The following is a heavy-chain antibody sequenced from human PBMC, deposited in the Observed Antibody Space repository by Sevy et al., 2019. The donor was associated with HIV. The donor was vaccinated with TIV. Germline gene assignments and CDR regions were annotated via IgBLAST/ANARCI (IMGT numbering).Heavy chain of an antibody. D-gene: IGHD3-16*01. V-gene: IGHV3-23*01. CDR1: GFPFSIYA. CDR3: AKGLRGTTTNNWFDP. J-gene: IGHJ5*02. Sequence: GGSLRLSCAASGFPFSIYAMSWVRQAPGKGLEWVSTFIGSGGSAYYADSVKGRFTISRDNFKNTLFLQMHSLRAEDTAVYYCAKGLRGTTTNNWFDPWGQGTLVNVSS. CDR2: FIGSGGSA.